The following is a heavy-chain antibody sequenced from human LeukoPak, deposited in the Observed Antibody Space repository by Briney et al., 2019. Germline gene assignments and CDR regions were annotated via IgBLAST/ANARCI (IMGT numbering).Heavy chain of an antibody. D-gene: IGHD7-27*01. V-gene: IGHV3-53*01. J-gene: IGHJ4*02. CDR3: ASGSWGARIDY. CDR1: GFTFSSYS. CDR2: IYSSGST. Sequence: PGGSLRLSCAASGFTFSSYSMNWVRQAPGKGLEWVSVIYSSGSTYYADAVKGRFTISRDNSKNTVSLQMNSLRAEDTAVYYCASGSWGARIDYWGQGSLVTVSS.